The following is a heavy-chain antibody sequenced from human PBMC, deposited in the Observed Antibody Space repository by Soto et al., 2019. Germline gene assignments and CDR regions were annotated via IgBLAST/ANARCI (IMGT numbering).Heavy chain of an antibody. V-gene: IGHV3-66*01. Sequence: GGSLRLSCVASGFTVTSNYMSWVRQAPGKGLEWVSVIYSGGSTYYADSVKGRFTISRDNSKNTLYLQMNSLRAEDTAVYYCASEDAYHICMDVCGQGTTVTVSS. CDR2: IYSGGST. D-gene: IGHD3-16*01. CDR3: ASEDAYHICMDV. J-gene: IGHJ6*02. CDR1: GFTVTSNY.